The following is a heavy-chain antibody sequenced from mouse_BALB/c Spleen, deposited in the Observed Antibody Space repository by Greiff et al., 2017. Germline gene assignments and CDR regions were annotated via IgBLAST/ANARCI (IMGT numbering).Heavy chain of an antibody. Sequence: QVQLQQSGPGLVQPSQSLSITCTVSGFSLTSYGVHWVRQSPGKGLEWLGVIWSGGSTDYNAAFISRLSISKDNSKSQVFFKMNSVQANDTAIYYCARNYGNYGGCAMDYWGQGTSVTVSS. J-gene: IGHJ4*01. CDR1: GFSLTSYG. D-gene: IGHD2-1*01. CDR2: IWSGGST. CDR3: ARNYGNYGGCAMDY. V-gene: IGHV2-2*02.